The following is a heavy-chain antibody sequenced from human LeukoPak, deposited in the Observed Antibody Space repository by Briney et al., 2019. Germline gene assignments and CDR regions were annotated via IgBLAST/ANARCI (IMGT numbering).Heavy chain of an antibody. CDR3: VKERGPFDAFDV. CDR1: GFIFSTYG. J-gene: IGHJ3*01. V-gene: IGHV3-30*02. Sequence: PGGSLRLSCAASGFIFSTYGMHWVRQAPGKGLEWVAFIRYDGNKKYYADSVKGRFTISRDNSRNTLSLQMNSLGADDTAVYYCVKERGPFDAFDVWGQGTMVTVSS. CDR2: IRYDGNKK.